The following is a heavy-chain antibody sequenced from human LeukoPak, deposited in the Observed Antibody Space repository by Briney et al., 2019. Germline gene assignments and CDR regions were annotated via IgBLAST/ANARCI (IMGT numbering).Heavy chain of an antibody. Sequence: SVNVSCKASGGTFSSYAISWVRQAPGQGLEWMGGIIPIFGTANYAQKFQGRVTITTDESTSTAYMELSSLRSEDTAVYYCARSNNSNYVLWTVRFRLDAFDIWGQGTMVTVSS. CDR3: ARSNNSNYVLWTVRFRLDAFDI. CDR2: IIPIFGTA. V-gene: IGHV1-69*05. CDR1: GGTFSSYA. D-gene: IGHD4-11*01. J-gene: IGHJ3*02.